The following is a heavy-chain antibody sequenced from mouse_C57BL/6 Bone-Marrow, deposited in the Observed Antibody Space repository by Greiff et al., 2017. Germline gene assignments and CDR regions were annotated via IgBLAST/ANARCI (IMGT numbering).Heavy chain of an antibody. CDR2: IWTGGGT. D-gene: IGHD1-1*01. CDR3: DRNPMYYYDRDWYFDV. Sequence: VKVVESGPGLVAPSQSLSITCTVSGFSFTSYAISWVRQPPGTGLEWLGVIWTGGGTNYHSAHKSRLSIIIDNSKRQVFLKMNSLQTNDTARYFCDRNPMYYYDRDWYFDVWGTGTTVTVSS. V-gene: IGHV2-9-1*01. J-gene: IGHJ1*03. CDR1: GFSFTSYA.